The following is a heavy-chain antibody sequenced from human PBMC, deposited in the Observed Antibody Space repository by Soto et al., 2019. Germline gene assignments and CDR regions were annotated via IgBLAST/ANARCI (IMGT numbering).Heavy chain of an antibody. D-gene: IGHD3-22*01. V-gene: IGHV3-23*01. Sequence: GGSLRLSCATSEFSFTSYARTWVRQAPGKGLEWVSGISGSGGSTYYADSVKGRFTVSRDNSKNTLYLQMNSLRAEDTAVYYCAKLRAYSSGAFDIWGQGTVVTVSS. CDR3: AKLRAYSSGAFDI. CDR1: EFSFTSYA. J-gene: IGHJ3*02. CDR2: ISGSGGST.